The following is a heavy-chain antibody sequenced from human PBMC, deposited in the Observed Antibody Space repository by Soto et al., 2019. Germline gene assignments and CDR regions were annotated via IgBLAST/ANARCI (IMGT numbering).Heavy chain of an antibody. CDR1: GDSFSGYF. CDR3: ARENNWNYSWFDP. CDR2: TTEGGTT. D-gene: IGHD1-7*01. J-gene: IGHJ5*02. V-gene: IGHV4-34*01. Sequence: PSETLSLTCAVHGDSFSGYFWTWIRQPPGKGLEWIAETTEGGTTNYSPSLKSRVTISVDTSKNQFSLKLSSVTAADTAVYYCARENNWNYSWFDPWGQGTLVTVSS.